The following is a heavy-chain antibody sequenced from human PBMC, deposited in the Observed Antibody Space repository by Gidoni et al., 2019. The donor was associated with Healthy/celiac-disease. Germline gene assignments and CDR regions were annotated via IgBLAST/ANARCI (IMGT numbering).Heavy chain of an antibody. Sequence: EVQLVESGGGLVQPGGSLRLSCAASGFTFSRYWMSWVSQAPGKGLEWVANITQDGSEKYYVDSVKGRFTISRDNAKNSLYLQMNSLRAEDTAVYYCARESSSSWYEVGYYYYGMDVWGQGTTVTVSS. CDR1: GFTFSRYW. CDR2: ITQDGSEK. D-gene: IGHD6-13*01. CDR3: ARESSSSWYEVGYYYYGMDV. V-gene: IGHV3-7*03. J-gene: IGHJ6*02.